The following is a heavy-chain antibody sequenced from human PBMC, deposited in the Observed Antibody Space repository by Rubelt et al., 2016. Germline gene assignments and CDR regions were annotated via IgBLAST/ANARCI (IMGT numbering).Heavy chain of an antibody. Sequence: EVQLVQSRAEVKKPGESLKISCKGSGYTFTTYWIGWVRQMPGKGLEWMGIIYPGDSVTRYSPSFQGQVTISADKSINTAYLQWSSLKASDTAMDYCARTYYYDSTGLYYTSWGQGTLVTVSS. V-gene: IGHV5-51*01. J-gene: IGHJ4*02. D-gene: IGHD3-22*01. CDR3: ARTYYYDSTGLYYTS. CDR2: IYPGDSVT. CDR1: GYTFTTYW.